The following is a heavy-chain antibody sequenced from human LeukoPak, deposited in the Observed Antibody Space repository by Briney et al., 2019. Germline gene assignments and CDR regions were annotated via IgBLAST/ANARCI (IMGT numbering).Heavy chain of an antibody. V-gene: IGHV1-18*01. CDR3: ARGGEILRFLEWLSPYDY. Sequence: ASVKVSCKASGYTFTSYGISWVRQAPGQGLEWMGWISAYNGDTNYAQKLQGRVTMTTDTSTSTAYMELRSLRSDDTAVYYCARGGEILRFLEWLSPYDYWGQGTLVTVSS. CDR2: ISAYNGDT. D-gene: IGHD3-3*01. J-gene: IGHJ4*02. CDR1: GYTFTSYG.